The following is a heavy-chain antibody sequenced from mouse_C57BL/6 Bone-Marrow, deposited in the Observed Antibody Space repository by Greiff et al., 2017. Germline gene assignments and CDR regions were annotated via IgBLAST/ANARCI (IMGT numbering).Heavy chain of an antibody. CDR3: ARNAVVAHFDV. D-gene: IGHD1-1*01. CDR2: IYPRSGNT. CDR1: GYTFTSYG. J-gene: IGHJ1*03. Sequence: QVQLQQSGAELARPGASVKLSCKASGYTFTSYGISWVKQRTGQGLEWIGEIYPRSGNTYYNEQVKGKATLTADNSSSTAYMELRTLTYEDSAVYFCARNAVVAHFDVWGRGTTVTVSS. V-gene: IGHV1-81*01.